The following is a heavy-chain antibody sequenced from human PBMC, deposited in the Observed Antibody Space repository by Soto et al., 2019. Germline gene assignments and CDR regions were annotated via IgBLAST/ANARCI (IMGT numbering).Heavy chain of an antibody. CDR3: ARLTWIQLWFNGMDV. Sequence: GGALRLSCAASGFTFSSYEMNWVRQAPGKGLEWVSYISSSGSTIYYADSVKGRFTISRDNAKNSLYLQMNSLRAEDTAVYYCARLTWIQLWFNGMDVWGQGTTVTVSS. D-gene: IGHD5-18*01. CDR1: GFTFSSYE. CDR2: ISSSGSTI. J-gene: IGHJ6*02. V-gene: IGHV3-48*03.